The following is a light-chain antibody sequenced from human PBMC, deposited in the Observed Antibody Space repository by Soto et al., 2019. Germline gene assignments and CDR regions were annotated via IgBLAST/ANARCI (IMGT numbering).Light chain of an antibody. CDR2: SAS. V-gene: IGKV3-15*01. J-gene: IGKJ2*01. Sequence: EVVMTQSPATLSVSPGDRATLSCRASQSVDTNVAWYQQKPGQAPRLLVHSASTRATGTPARFTGIGSGTDFTLTISGLQSDDFAVYYCQQYYNWPPYTFGQGTKLQIK. CDR1: QSVDTN. CDR3: QQYYNWPPYT.